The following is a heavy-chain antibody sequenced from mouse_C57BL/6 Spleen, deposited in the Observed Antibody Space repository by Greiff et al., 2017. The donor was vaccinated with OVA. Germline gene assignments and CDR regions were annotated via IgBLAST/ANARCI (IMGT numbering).Heavy chain of an antibody. J-gene: IGHJ3*01. Sequence: EVQLVESGGGLVQPKGSLKLSCAASGFSFNTYAMNWVRQAPGKGLEWVARIRSKSNNYATYYADSVKDRFTISRDDSESMLYLQMNNLKTEDTAMYYCVRHEGDYDEGGFAYWGQGTLVTVSA. CDR2: IRSKSNNYAT. V-gene: IGHV10-1*01. D-gene: IGHD2-4*01. CDR3: VRHEGDYDEGGFAY. CDR1: GFSFNTYA.